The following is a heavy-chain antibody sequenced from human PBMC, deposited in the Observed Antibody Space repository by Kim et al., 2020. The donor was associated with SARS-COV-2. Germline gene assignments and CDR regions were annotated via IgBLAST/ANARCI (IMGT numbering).Heavy chain of an antibody. CDR1: GFTFSSYW. V-gene: IGHV3-7*03. Sequence: GGSLRLSCAASGFTFSSYWMNWVRQAPGKGLEWVANIKQDGSEKYYVDSVKGRFTISRDNAKNSLYLQMNSLRAEDTAVYYCARDIVATKMKYYYGMDVWGQGTTVTVSS. J-gene: IGHJ6*02. CDR2: IKQDGSEK. D-gene: IGHD5-12*01. CDR3: ARDIVATKMKYYYGMDV.